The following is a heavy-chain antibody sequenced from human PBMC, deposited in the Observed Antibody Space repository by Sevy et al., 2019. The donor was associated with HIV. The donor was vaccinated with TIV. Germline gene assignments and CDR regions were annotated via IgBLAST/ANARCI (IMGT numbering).Heavy chain of an antibody. CDR3: ARVAVAGTIFDY. D-gene: IGHD6-19*01. CDR1: GYTFTSYG. CDR2: ISAYNGNT. Sequence: AAVKVSCKASGYTFTSYGISWVRQAPRQGLEWMGWISAYNGNTNYAQKLQGRVTMSTDRSTSTAYMELRSLRSDDTAVYHCARVAVAGTIFDYWGQGTLVTVSS. V-gene: IGHV1-18*01. J-gene: IGHJ4*02.